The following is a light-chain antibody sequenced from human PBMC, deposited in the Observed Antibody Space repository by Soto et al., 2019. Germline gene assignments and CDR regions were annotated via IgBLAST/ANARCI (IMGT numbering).Light chain of an antibody. CDR1: QSVSSN. CDR2: GAS. CDR3: QQYNNWPPT. Sequence: EIVLTQSPASLSLSPGESATLSCGASQSVSSNLAWYQQKPGQAPRLLIYGASTRATGIPARFSGSGSGTEFTLTISSLQSEDFAVYYCQQYNNWPPTFGQGTKVDI. J-gene: IGKJ1*01. V-gene: IGKV3-15*01.